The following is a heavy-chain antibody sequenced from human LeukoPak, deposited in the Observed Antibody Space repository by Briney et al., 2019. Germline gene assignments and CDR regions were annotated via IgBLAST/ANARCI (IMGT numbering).Heavy chain of an antibody. CDR3: ARDLRRDCSTTTCYAFDY. V-gene: IGHV3-23*01. J-gene: IGHJ4*02. Sequence: GSLRLSCAVSGSIFSSYAMSWVRQAPGKGLEWVSVISGSGGPTYYADSVKGRFTISRDSSKNTLYLQMNSLRADDTAVYYCARDLRRDCSTTTCYAFDYWGQGTLVTVSS. D-gene: IGHD2-2*01. CDR1: GSIFSSYA. CDR2: ISGSGGPT.